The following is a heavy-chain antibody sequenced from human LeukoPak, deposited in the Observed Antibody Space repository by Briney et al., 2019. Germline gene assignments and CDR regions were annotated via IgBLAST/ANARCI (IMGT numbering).Heavy chain of an antibody. CDR1: GFTFSSYE. CDR3: ARKRTRGLDY. Sequence: GGSLRLSCAVSGFTFSSYEMNWVRQAPGKGLEWVSYISNSGSAIYYADSVKGRFAISRDNAKNSLYLQMNGLRAEDTAVYYCARKRTRGLDYWGQGTLVTVSS. V-gene: IGHV3-48*03. CDR2: ISNSGSAI. J-gene: IGHJ4*02. D-gene: IGHD3-10*01.